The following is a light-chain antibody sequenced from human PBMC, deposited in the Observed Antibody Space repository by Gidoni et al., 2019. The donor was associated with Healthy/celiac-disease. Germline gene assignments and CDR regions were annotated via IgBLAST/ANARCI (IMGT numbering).Light chain of an antibody. J-gene: IGKJ1*01. V-gene: IGKV3-20*01. CDR2: GAS. Sequence: EIVLTQSPGTLSLSPGERASQSVSSSYLAWYQQKPGQAPRLLIYGASSRATGIPDRFSGSGSGTAFTLTISRLEPEDFAVYYCQQYGSSGTWTFGQGTKVEIK. CDR3: QQYGSSGTWT. CDR1: QSVSSSY.